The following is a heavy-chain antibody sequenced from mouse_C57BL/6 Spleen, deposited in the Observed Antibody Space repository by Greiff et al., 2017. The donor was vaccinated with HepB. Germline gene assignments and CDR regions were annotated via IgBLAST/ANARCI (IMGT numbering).Heavy chain of an antibody. J-gene: IGHJ4*01. CDR1: GYTFTSYW. CDR3: ASGSSGCFYAMDY. Sequence: VQLQQPGAELVRPGSSVKLSCKASGYTFTSYWMHWVKQRPIQGLEWIGNIDPSDSETHYNQKFKDKATLTVDKSSSTAYMQLSSLTSEDSAVYYCASGSSGCFYAMDYWGQGTSVTVSS. V-gene: IGHV1-52*01. CDR2: IDPSDSET. D-gene: IGHD3-2*02.